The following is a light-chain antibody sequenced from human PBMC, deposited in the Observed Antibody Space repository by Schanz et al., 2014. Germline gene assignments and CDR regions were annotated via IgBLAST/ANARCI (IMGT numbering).Light chain of an antibody. Sequence: EIVLTQSPATLSLSPGERATLSCKTSQSVTTNLAWYQQKPGQAPRLLIYAASTRAAGIPARFGGSGSGKEFTLTISRLEPEDFAVYYCHHYGTSPPTFGQGTKLEIK. V-gene: IGKV3-20*01. CDR3: HHYGTSPPT. CDR2: AAS. J-gene: IGKJ2*01. CDR1: QSVTTN.